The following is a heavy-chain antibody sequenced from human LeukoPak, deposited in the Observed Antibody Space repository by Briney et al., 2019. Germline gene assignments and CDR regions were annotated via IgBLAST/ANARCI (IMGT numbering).Heavy chain of an antibody. CDR1: RFTFSNYA. CDR3: AKDYEPLVGVHRWGDWFDP. V-gene: IGHV3-23*01. CDR2: ISGSGGST. J-gene: IGHJ5*02. Sequence: GGSLRLSCAASRFTFSNYAMSWVRQAPGKGLEWVSTISGSGGSTYYTDSVKGRFTISRDNSKNTLYLQMNSLRAEDTAVYYCAKDYEPLVGVHRWGDWFDPWGQGTLVTVSS. D-gene: IGHD1-26*01.